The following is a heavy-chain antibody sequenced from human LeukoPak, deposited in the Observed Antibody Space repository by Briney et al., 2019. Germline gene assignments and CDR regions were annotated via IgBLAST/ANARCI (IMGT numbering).Heavy chain of an antibody. Sequence: ASVKVSCKASGHTFTRNYMYWVRQAPGQGLEWMGIINPGGGSPNYAQKFQGRITMTTDTSTSTVYMELSSLRSEDTAVYYCARDMIWNDVGYWGQGTLVTVSS. CDR1: GHTFTRNY. D-gene: IGHD1-1*01. CDR3: ARDMIWNDVGY. V-gene: IGHV1-46*01. J-gene: IGHJ4*02. CDR2: INPGGGSP.